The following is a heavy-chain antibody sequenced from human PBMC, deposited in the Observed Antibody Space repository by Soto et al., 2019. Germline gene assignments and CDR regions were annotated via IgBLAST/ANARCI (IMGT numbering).Heavy chain of an antibody. J-gene: IGHJ6*02. D-gene: IGHD6-13*01. CDR2: ISSSSRYI. CDR3: ARDRGQLQSDYYYGMDV. Sequence: EVQLVESGGGLVKPGGSLRLSCAASGFTFSSYSMNWVRQAPGKGLEWVSSISSSSRYIYYADSVKGRFTISRDNAKNSLYLQMHSLRAEDTAVYYGARDRGQLQSDYYYGMDVWGQGTTVTVSS. CDR1: GFTFSSYS. V-gene: IGHV3-21*01.